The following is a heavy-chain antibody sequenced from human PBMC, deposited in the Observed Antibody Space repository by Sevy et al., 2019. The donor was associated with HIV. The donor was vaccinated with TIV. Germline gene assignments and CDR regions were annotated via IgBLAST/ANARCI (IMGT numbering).Heavy chain of an antibody. D-gene: IGHD3-22*01. CDR1: GFTFSSYW. J-gene: IGHJ3*02. CDR2: INSDGSSA. CDR3: ARGYDSSGYYLDGAFDI. V-gene: IGHV3-74*01. Sequence: GGSLRLSCAASGFTFSSYWMHWVRQAPGKGLVWVSRINSDGSSASYADSVKGRFTISRDNAKNTLYLQMNSLRAEDTAVYYCARGYDSSGYYLDGAFDIWGQGTMVTVSS.